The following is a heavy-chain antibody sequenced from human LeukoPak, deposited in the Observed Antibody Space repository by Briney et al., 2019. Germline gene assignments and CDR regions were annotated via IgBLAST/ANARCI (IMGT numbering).Heavy chain of an antibody. J-gene: IGHJ4*02. Sequence: GGSLRLSCAASGFTASSNYMSWVRQAPGKGLEWVSVIYSGGSTYYADSVKGRFTISRDNSKNTLYLQMNSLRAEDTAVYYCARELHSSGRYGNHFDYWGQGTLVTVSS. D-gene: IGHD6-19*01. CDR2: IYSGGST. CDR3: ARELHSSGRYGNHFDY. V-gene: IGHV3-66*01. CDR1: GFTASSNY.